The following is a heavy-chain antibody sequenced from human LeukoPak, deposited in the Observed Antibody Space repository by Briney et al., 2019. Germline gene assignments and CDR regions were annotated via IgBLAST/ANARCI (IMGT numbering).Heavy chain of an antibody. CDR3: ARDHYDSSGYDY. D-gene: IGHD3-22*01. V-gene: IGHV1-8*03. Sequence: ASVKVSCKASGYTFTSYDINWVRQATGQGLEWMGWMNPNSGNTGYAQKIQGRVTITRNTSISTAYMELSSLRSEDTAVYYCARDHYDSSGYDYWGQGTLVTVSS. CDR1: GYTFTSYD. CDR2: MNPNSGNT. J-gene: IGHJ4*02.